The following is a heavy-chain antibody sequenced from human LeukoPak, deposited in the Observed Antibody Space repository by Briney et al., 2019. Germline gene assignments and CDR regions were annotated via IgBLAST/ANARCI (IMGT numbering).Heavy chain of an antibody. V-gene: IGHV1-69*05. Sequence: GASVKVSCKASGGTFSSYAISWVRQAPGQGLGWMGRIIPIFGTANYAQKFQGRVTITTDESTSTAYMELSSLGSEDTAVYYCARFYDSSGYHDYWGQGTPVTVSS. J-gene: IGHJ4*02. CDR1: GGTFSSYA. CDR3: ARFYDSSGYHDY. CDR2: IIPIFGTA. D-gene: IGHD3-22*01.